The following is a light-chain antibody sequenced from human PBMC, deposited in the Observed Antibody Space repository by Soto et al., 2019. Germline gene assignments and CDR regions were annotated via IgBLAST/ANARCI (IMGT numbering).Light chain of an antibody. CDR2: GAS. V-gene: IGKV3D-20*02. CDR3: QQRSNWPPTIT. CDR1: QSVSSSY. Sequence: IVLTQSPGTLSLSPGERATLSCRASQSVSSSYLAWYQQKPGQAPRLLIYGASNRATAIPDRFSGSGSGTDFTLTISRLEPEDFAVYYCQQRSNWPPTITFGQGTRLEIK. J-gene: IGKJ5*01.